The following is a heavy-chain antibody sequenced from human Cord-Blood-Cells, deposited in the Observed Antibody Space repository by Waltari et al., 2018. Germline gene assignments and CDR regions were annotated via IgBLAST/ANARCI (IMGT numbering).Heavy chain of an antibody. Sequence: QVQLVQSGAAVTKPGASVKSSCKASAYTSPGNNIPWMRQAPGQGLEWMGWINPNSGGTNYAQKFQGWVTMTRDTSISTAYMELSRLRSDDTAVYYCARVGYSYGYYFDYWGQGTLVTVSS. D-gene: IGHD5-18*01. CDR3: ARVGYSYGYYFDY. CDR1: AYTSPGNN. J-gene: IGHJ4*02. V-gene: IGHV1-2*04. CDR2: INPNSGGT.